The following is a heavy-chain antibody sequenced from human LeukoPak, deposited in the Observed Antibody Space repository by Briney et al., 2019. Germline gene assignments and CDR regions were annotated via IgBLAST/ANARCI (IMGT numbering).Heavy chain of an antibody. CDR3: AKLSDFWSGYFDS. V-gene: IGHV3-74*01. Sequence: GGSLRLSCAASGFTFSTSWMHWVRQAPGKGLVWVSRINSDGSATTDADSVKGRFTTSRDNAKNTLYLQMNSLRAEDTAVYYCAKLSDFWSGYFDSWGQGTLVTVSS. CDR2: INSDGSAT. J-gene: IGHJ4*02. D-gene: IGHD3-3*01. CDR1: GFTFSTSW.